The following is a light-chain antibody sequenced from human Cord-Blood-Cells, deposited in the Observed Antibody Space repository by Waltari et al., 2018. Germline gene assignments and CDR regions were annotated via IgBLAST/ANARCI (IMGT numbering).Light chain of an antibody. V-gene: IGKV1-5*01. CDR1: QSISSW. CDR3: QHYNSYLYP. Sequence: DLEKTQSPSTVSASAADTVTITCRASQSISSWLAWYQQKPGKAPKLLIYDASSLESGVPTRLSGSGSGTEFTLTIGSLQPDDFAPYDCQHYNSYLYPFGQGNKLEIK. CDR2: DAS. J-gene: IGKJ2*01.